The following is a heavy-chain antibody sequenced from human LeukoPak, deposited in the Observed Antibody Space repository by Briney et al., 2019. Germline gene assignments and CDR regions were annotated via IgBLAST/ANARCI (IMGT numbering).Heavy chain of an antibody. D-gene: IGHD2-2*01. CDR1: GGSISSYY. CDR2: IYTSGST. CDR3: ARDYRAVPAARGGDAFDI. Sequence: SETLSLTCTVSGGSISSYYWSWIQQPAGKGLEWIGRIYTSGSTNYSPSLKSRVTISVDKSKNQFSLKLSSVTAADTAVYYCARDYRAVPAARGGDAFDIWGQGTMVTVSS. J-gene: IGHJ3*02. V-gene: IGHV4-4*07.